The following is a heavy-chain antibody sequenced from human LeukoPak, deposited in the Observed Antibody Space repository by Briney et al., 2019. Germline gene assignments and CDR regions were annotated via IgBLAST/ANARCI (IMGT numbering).Heavy chain of an antibody. J-gene: IGHJ4*02. V-gene: IGHV4-39*07. D-gene: IGHD3-22*01. CDR2: IYYSGST. CDR3: AREVPGYSPYDY. Sequence: SETLSLTCTVSGGSISSSSYYWGWIRQPPGKGLEWIGSIYYSGSTYYNPSLKSRVTISVDTSKNQFSLKLSSVTAADTAVYYCAREVPGYSPYDYWGQGTLVTVSS. CDR1: GGSISSSSYY.